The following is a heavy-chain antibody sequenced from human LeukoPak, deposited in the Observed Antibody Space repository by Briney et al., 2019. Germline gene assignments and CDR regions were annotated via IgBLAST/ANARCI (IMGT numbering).Heavy chain of an antibody. J-gene: IGHJ3*02. CDR1: GGSFSGYY. V-gene: IGHV4-34*01. CDR2: INHSGST. CDR3: ARTNYYGSGSYVGRRAFDI. D-gene: IGHD3-10*01. Sequence: SETLSLTCAVYGGSFSGYYWSWIRQPPGKGLEWIGEINHSGSTNYNPSLKSRVTISVDTSNNQFSLRLSSVTAADTAVYYCARTNYYGSGSYVGRRAFDIWGQGTMVTVSS.